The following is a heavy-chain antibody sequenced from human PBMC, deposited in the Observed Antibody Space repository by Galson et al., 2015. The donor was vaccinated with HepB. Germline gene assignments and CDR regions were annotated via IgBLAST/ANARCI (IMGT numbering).Heavy chain of an antibody. V-gene: IGHV3-30*04. Sequence: SLRLSCAASGFTFSSYAMHWVRQAPGKGLEWVAVISYDGSNKCYADSVKGRFTISRDNSKNTLYLQMNSLRAEDTAVCYCAREAGTYYYYYGMDVWGQGTTVTVSS. CDR3: AREAGTYYYYYGMDV. D-gene: IGHD6-19*01. CDR1: GFTFSSYA. J-gene: IGHJ6*02. CDR2: ISYDGSNK.